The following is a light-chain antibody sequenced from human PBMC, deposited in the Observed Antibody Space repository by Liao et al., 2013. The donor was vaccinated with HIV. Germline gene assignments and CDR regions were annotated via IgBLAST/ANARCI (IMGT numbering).Light chain of an antibody. CDR3: QAWDGDTAV. J-gene: IGLJ1*01. Sequence: SYELTQPPSVSVSPGQTASITCSGDKLGDKYACWYQQKPGQSPVLVIYQDNKRPSGIPERFSGSNSGNTATLTISGTQAMDEADYYCQAWDGDTAVFGTGTRVTVL. CDR2: QDN. CDR1: KLGDKY. V-gene: IGLV3-1*01.